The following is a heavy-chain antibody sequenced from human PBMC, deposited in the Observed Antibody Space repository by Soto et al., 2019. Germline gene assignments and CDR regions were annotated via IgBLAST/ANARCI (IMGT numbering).Heavy chain of an antibody. D-gene: IGHD2-2*01. CDR2: INAGNGST. V-gene: IGHV1-3*01. CDR3: ARAPDDCSSTSCRYYYYYGMDV. Sequence: ASVKVSCKASGYTFTSYAMHWVRQAPGQRLEWMGWINAGNGSTKYSQKFQGRVTITRDTSASTAYMELSSLRSEDTAVYYCARAPDDCSSTSCRYYYYYGMDVWGQGTPVTVYS. J-gene: IGHJ6*02. CDR1: GYTFTSYA.